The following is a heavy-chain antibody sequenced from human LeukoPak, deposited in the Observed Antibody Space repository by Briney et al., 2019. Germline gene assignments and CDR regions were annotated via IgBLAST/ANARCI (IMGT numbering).Heavy chain of an antibody. D-gene: IGHD6-13*01. CDR1: GFTFSSYS. J-gene: IGHJ4*02. V-gene: IGHV3-21*01. CDR3: ARETWQQLYDY. Sequence: GGSLRLSCVASGFTFSSYSMNWVRQAPGKGLEWVSSISSSSSYIYYADSVKGRFTISRDNAKNSLYLQMNSPRAEDTAVYYCARETWQQLYDYWGQGTLVTVSS. CDR2: ISSSSSYI.